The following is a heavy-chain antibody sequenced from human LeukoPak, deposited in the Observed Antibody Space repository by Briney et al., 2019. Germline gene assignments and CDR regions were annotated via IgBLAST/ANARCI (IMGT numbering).Heavy chain of an antibody. CDR3: ERDRAVPAAKTYYFDY. CDR2: ISYDGSNK. Sequence: GRSLRLSCAASGFTFSSYAMHWVRQAPGKGLEWVAVISYDGSNKYYADSVKGRFTISRDNSTNTLYLQMNSLRAEDTAAYYCERDRAVPAAKTYYFDYWGQGTLVTVSS. D-gene: IGHD2-2*01. V-gene: IGHV3-30-3*01. CDR1: GFTFSSYA. J-gene: IGHJ4*02.